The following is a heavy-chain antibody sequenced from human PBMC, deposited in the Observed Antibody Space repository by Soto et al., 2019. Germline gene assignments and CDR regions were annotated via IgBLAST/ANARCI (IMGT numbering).Heavy chain of an antibody. V-gene: IGHV3-13*01. Sequence: GESLKISCAASGFTFSSYDMHWVRQATGKGLEWVSAIGTAGDTYYPGSVKGRFTISRENAKNSLYLQMNSLRAGDTAVYYCARAKLGYCSSTSCYADEPRYYYYMDVWGKGTTVTVSS. CDR2: IGTAGDT. CDR3: ARAKLGYCSSTSCYADEPRYYYYMDV. D-gene: IGHD2-2*01. J-gene: IGHJ6*03. CDR1: GFTFSSYD.